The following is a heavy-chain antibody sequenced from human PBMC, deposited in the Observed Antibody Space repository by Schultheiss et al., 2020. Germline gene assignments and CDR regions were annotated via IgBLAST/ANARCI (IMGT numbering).Heavy chain of an antibody. J-gene: IGHJ3*02. CDR3: ARVDAMEGGHAFDI. CDR1: GGSISSSSYY. V-gene: IGHV4-39*07. CDR2: IYYSGST. D-gene: IGHD2-2*01. Sequence: SETLSLTCTVSGGSISSSSYYWGWIRQPPGKGLEWIGSIYYSGSTYYNPSLKSRVTISVDTSKNQFSLKLSSVTAADTAVYYCARVDAMEGGHAFDIWGQGTMVNVSS.